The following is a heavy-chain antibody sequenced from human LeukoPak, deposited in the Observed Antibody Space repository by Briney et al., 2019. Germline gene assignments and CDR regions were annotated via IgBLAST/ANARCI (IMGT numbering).Heavy chain of an antibody. CDR3: ARVHCSGGSCYSLDYYYYYGMDV. Sequence: SGTLSLTRTVSGGSISSYYRSWIRQPPGKGLEWIGYIYYSGSTKYNPPIQSRVTIPVHTSKNQFSLKLSSVTAADTAVYYCARVHCSGGSCYSLDYYYYYGMDVWGKGTTVTVSS. CDR2: IYYSGST. J-gene: IGHJ6*04. D-gene: IGHD2-15*01. CDR1: GGSISSYY. V-gene: IGHV4-59*01.